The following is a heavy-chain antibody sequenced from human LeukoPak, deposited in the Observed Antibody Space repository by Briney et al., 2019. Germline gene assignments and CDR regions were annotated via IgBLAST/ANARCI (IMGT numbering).Heavy chain of an antibody. CDR2: ISGSGGST. CDR1: GFTFSSYA. Sequence: GGSLRLSCAASGFTFSSYAMSWVRQAPGKGLEWVSAISGSGGSTYYADSVKGRFTISRVNSKNTLYLQMNSLRAEDTAVYYCAKVPTVLGDAERDWFDPWGQGTLVTVSS. D-gene: IGHD3-3*02. J-gene: IGHJ5*02. CDR3: AKVPTVLGDAERDWFDP. V-gene: IGHV3-23*01.